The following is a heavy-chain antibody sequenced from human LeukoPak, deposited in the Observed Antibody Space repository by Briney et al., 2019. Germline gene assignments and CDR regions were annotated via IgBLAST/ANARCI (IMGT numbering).Heavy chain of an antibody. V-gene: IGHV3-23*01. J-gene: IGHJ6*02. Sequence: GGSLRLSCAASGFTFSSYAMSWVRQAPGKGLDWVSAISGSGGSTYYADSVKGRFTISRDNSKNTLYLQMNSLRAEYTSVYYCATRYCERIYYYYYGMDVWGQGTTVTVSS. CDR1: GFTFSSYA. D-gene: IGHD1-26*01. CDR3: ATRYCERIYYYYYGMDV. CDR2: ISGSGGST.